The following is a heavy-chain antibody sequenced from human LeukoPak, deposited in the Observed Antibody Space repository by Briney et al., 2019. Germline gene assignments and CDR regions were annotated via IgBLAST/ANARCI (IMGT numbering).Heavy chain of an antibody. CDR3: ARLPLRSIAVGYYGMDV. CDR2: VSTYNGNT. D-gene: IGHD6-6*01. J-gene: IGHJ6*02. Sequence: ASVKVSCKASGYTFTSYGISWVRQAPGQGLEWMGWVSTYNGNTKYAQNLQGRVTTTTDTSTSTAYMELSSLRSEDTAVYYCARLPLRSIAVGYYGMDVWGQGTTVTVSS. CDR1: GYTFTSYG. V-gene: IGHV1-18*01.